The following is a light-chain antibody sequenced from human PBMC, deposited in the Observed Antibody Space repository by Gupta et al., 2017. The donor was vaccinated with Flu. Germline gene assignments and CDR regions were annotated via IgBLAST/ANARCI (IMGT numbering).Light chain of an antibody. J-gene: IGKJ1*01. V-gene: IGKV3-20*01. CDR2: GAS. Sequence: EIVLTHSPGTLSLSPGERATLSCRASQSVSSSYLAWYQQKPGQAPRLLIYGASSRATGIPDRFSGSGSGTEFTLTISRLEPEDFAVYYCQQDGSSPRTFGQGTKVEIK. CDR1: QSVSSSY. CDR3: QQDGSSPRT.